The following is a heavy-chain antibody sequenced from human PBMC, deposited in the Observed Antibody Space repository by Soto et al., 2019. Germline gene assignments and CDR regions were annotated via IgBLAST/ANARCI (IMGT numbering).Heavy chain of an antibody. J-gene: IGHJ3*02. CDR3: ARDYGHSSSWDDAFDI. CDR1: GFTFSSYS. Sequence: GGSLRLSCAASGFTFSSYSMNWVRQAPGKGLEWVSYISSSSSTIYYADSVKGRFTISRDNAKNSLYLQMNSLRDEDTAVYYCARDYGHSSSWDDAFDIWGQGTMVTVSS. CDR2: ISSSSSTI. V-gene: IGHV3-48*02. D-gene: IGHD6-13*01.